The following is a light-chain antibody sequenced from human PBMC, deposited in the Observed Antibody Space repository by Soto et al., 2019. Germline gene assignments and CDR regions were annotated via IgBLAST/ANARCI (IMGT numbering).Light chain of an antibody. Sequence: QLVLTQPPSASAPLGASVTLTCTLSSGYSNYKVDWYQQRPGKGPRFVMRVGTGGIVGSKGDGIPDRFSVLGSGLNRYLTIKNIQEEDESDYHCGADHGSGSNFVSYVFGTGTKLTVL. J-gene: IGLJ1*01. CDR1: SGYSNYK. CDR3: GADHGSGSNFVSYV. V-gene: IGLV9-49*01. CDR2: VGTGGIVG.